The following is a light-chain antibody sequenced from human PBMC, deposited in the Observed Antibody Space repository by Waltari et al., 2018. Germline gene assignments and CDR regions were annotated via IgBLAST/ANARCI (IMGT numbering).Light chain of an antibody. V-gene: IGLV2-23*02. J-gene: IGLJ1*01. Sequence: QSALTQPASVSGSPGQSITISCTGTSSDVGSYNLVSWYQQHPGKAPKIMIYEVSQRPSGVSNRFSGSKSDNTASLTISGLQAEDEADYYCCSYAGNSAFYVFGTGTKVTVL. CDR2: EVS. CDR1: SSDVGSYNL. CDR3: CSYAGNSAFYV.